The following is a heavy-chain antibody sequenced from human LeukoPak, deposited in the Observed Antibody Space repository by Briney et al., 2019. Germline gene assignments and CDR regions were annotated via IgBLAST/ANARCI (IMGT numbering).Heavy chain of an antibody. V-gene: IGHV1-69*13. CDR3: AKSSQYYDFWSGYQNWFDP. Sequence: SVKVSCKASGGTFSSYAISWVRQAPGQGLEWMGGIIPIFGTANYAQKFQGRVTITADESTSTAYMELSSLRSEDTAVYYCAKSSQYYDFWSGYQNWFDPWGRGTLVTVSS. CDR2: IIPIFGTA. J-gene: IGHJ5*02. D-gene: IGHD3-3*01. CDR1: GGTFSSYA.